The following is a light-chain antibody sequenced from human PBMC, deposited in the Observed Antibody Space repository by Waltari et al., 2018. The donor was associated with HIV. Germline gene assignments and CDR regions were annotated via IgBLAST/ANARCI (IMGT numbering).Light chain of an antibody. Sequence: QSVLTQPPSVSAAPGQKVTISCSGSSSDIGNNHVSWYQQFPGTSPKLLIYDTNKRPSGMPERFSGSKSGTSATLGITGLQTGDEATYYCGTWHSSLRLAFGGGTKLTVL. J-gene: IGLJ3*02. V-gene: IGLV1-51*01. CDR1: SSDIGNNH. CDR3: GTWHSSLRLA. CDR2: DTN.